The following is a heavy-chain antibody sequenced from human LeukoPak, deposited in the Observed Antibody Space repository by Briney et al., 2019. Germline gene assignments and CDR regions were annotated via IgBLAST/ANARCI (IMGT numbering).Heavy chain of an antibody. CDR3: AGDPPWDSDAFDI. CDR1: GFSICAYW. D-gene: IGHD1-26*01. V-gene: IGHV3-7*01. CDR2: IKQDGSDK. Sequence: GGSLRLSCAASGFSICAYWMTWVRQTPGKGLEWVANIKQDGSDKYYVDSVKGRFTISRDNAMNSLYLQMNSLRVEDTAVYYCAGDPPWDSDAFDIWGQGTMVTVFS. J-gene: IGHJ3*02.